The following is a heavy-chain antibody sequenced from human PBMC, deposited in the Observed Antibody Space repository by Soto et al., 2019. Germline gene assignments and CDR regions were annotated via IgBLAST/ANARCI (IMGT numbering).Heavy chain of an antibody. J-gene: IGHJ4*02. CDR3: ARDRMVRGVPFEY. V-gene: IGHV3-30-3*01. Sequence: QVQLVESGGGVVQPGRSLRLSCAASGFTFSSYAMHWVRQAPGKGLEWVAVISYDGSNKYYADSVKGRFTISRDNSKNTLYLQMNSLRAEDTAVYYCARDRMVRGVPFEYWGQGTLVTVSS. CDR2: ISYDGSNK. CDR1: GFTFSSYA. D-gene: IGHD3-10*01.